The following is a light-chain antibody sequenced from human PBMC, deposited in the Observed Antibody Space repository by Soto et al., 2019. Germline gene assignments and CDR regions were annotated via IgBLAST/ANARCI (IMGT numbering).Light chain of an antibody. Sequence: EIVMTQSPATLSVSPGERATLSCRASQSVSSNLAWYQQKRGQAPRLLIYGVSTRATGIPARVSGSGSGTEFTLTITSLQSEDFAVYYCQQYDNWPPTFGQGIKVEMK. CDR3: QQYDNWPPT. CDR1: QSVSSN. V-gene: IGKV3-15*01. CDR2: GVS. J-gene: IGKJ1*01.